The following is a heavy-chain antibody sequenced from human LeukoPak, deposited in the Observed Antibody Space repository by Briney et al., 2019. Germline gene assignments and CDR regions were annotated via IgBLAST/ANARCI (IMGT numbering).Heavy chain of an antibody. CDR3: ATVPRLYYYDSSGYSDY. CDR1: GYTLTELS. CDR2: FDPEDGET. Sequence: ASVKVSCKVSGYTLTELSMHWVRQAPGKRLEWMGGFDPEDGETIYAQKFQDRVTMTEDTSTDTAYMELSSLRSEDTAVYYCATVPRLYYYDSSGYSDYWGQGTLVTVSS. D-gene: IGHD3-22*01. V-gene: IGHV1-24*01. J-gene: IGHJ4*02.